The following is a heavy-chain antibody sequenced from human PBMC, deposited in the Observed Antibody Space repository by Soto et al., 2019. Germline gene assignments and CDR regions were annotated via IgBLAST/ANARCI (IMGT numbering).Heavy chain of an antibody. D-gene: IGHD6-13*01. CDR2: SRNKPKKYTT. Sequence: GGSLRLSCAGSGFSFSDHYMDWVRQAPGKGLEWVGRSRNKPKKYTTEYATSVKGRFTISRDDSKNSLYLQMNSLKNEDTAVYYCARISAATSNAFDIWGQGTVVTVS. V-gene: IGHV3-72*01. CDR3: ARISAATSNAFDI. CDR1: GFSFSDHY. J-gene: IGHJ3*02.